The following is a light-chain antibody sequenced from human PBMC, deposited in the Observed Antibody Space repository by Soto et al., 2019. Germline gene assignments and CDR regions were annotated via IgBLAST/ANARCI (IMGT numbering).Light chain of an antibody. Sequence: EIVMTQSPATLSVSPGERATLSCRASQSVSSNLAWFQQRPGQDPRLLIYGASTRATGIPARFSGSGSGTEFTLTISSLQSEDLAVYYCHQYNNWPRTFGQGTKVEIK. V-gene: IGKV3-15*01. CDR3: HQYNNWPRT. J-gene: IGKJ1*01. CDR2: GAS. CDR1: QSVSSN.